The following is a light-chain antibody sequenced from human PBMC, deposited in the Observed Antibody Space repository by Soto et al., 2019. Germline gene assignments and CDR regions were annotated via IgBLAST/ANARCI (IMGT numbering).Light chain of an antibody. CDR3: QQYYDWWT. V-gene: IGKV3-15*01. CDR1: QSVSSK. CDR2: DAS. Sequence: EIVMTQSPATLSVSPGERATLSCRASQSVSSKLAWFQQKPGQAPSLLIYDASTRATGIPARFSGSGSGTEFTLTIHSLQSEDFAVYYCQQYYDWWTFGQGTKVDI. J-gene: IGKJ1*01.